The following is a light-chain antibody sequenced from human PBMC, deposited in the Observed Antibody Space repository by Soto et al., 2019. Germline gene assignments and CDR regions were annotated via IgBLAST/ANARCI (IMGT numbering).Light chain of an antibody. CDR2: GAS. CDR3: QHYGSSPPLT. Sequence: EFVLTQSPGTLSLSPGERATLSCRASQSVSSTFLAWYQQKPGQPPRLLIYGASTRGTGIPDRFSGSWSGTDFTLTISRLEPEDSAVYYCQHYGSSPPLTFGGGTKVEIK. V-gene: IGKV3-20*01. CDR1: QSVSSTF. J-gene: IGKJ4*01.